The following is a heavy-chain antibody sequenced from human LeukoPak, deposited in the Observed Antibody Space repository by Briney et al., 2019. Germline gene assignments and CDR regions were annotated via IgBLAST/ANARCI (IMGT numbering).Heavy chain of an antibody. CDR1: GFTFSSYS. V-gene: IGHV3-21*01. J-gene: IGHJ4*02. Sequence: GGSLRLSCAASGFTFSSYSMNWVRQAPGKGLEWVSSISSSSSYIYYADSVKGRFTISRDNAKNSLYLQMNSLRAEDTAVYYCAREEGGGSYRAPSFDYWGQGTLVTVSS. CDR2: ISSSSSYI. CDR3: AREEGGGSYRAPSFDY. D-gene: IGHD1-26*01.